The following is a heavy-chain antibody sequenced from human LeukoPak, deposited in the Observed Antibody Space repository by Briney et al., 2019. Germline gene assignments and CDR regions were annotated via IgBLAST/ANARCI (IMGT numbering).Heavy chain of an antibody. V-gene: IGHV1-2*06. CDR2: INPNSDGT. J-gene: IGHJ4*02. CDR3: ARVTYYYDSSGYGNDY. D-gene: IGHD3-22*01. CDR1: GYTFTGYY. Sequence: ASVKVSCKASGYTFTGYYMHWVRQAPGQGLEWMGRINPNSDGTNYAQKFQGRVTMTRDTSISTAYMELSRLRSDDTAVYYCARVTYYYDSSGYGNDYWGQGTLVTVSS.